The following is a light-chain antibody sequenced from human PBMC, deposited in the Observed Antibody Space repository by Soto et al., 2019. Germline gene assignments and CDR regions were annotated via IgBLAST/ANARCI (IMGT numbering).Light chain of an antibody. Sequence: AIKLTQSPPSLSASVGDRVTITCRASQDIRNDLGWYQQIPGKAPKLLIYGASSLQSGVPSRFSGSRSGTDFTLTISSLQPEDCTTYFCLQDYNYPHTFGQGTKLEIK. CDR3: LQDYNYPHT. V-gene: IGKV1-6*01. J-gene: IGKJ2*01. CDR1: QDIRND. CDR2: GAS.